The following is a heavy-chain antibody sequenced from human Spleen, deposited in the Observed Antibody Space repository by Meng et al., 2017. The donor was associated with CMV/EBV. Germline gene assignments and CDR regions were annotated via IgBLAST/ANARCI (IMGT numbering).Heavy chain of an antibody. V-gene: IGHV4-34*01. CDR2: ISMHGKT. J-gene: IGHJ5*02. D-gene: IGHD3-16*01. CDR3: ARAEMLTENWFDP. CDR1: GGPLTNSP. Sequence: CAVHGGPLTNSPLAWIPQTPQTGLALFGDISMHGKTTSPPSLKSRVTISLDTSKKQFSLNLRSVTAADTAVYYCARAEMLTENWFDPWGQGTLVTVSS.